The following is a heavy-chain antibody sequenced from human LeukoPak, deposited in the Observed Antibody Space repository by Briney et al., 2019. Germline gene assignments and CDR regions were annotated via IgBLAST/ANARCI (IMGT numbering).Heavy chain of an antibody. J-gene: IGHJ4*02. CDR1: GYTFTSYA. CDR3: ARGGLGGQLYGDYVRPFGY. V-gene: IGHV1-3*01. CDR2: INAGNGNT. D-gene: IGHD4-17*01. Sequence: ASVKVSCKASGYTFTSYAMHWVRQAPGQRLEWMGWINAGNGNTKYSQKFQGRVTITRDTSASTAYMELSSLRSEDTAVYYCARGGLGGQLYGDYVRPFGYWGQGTLVTVPS.